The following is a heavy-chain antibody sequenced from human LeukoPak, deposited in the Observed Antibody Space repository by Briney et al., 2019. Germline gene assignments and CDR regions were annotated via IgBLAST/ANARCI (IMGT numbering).Heavy chain of an antibody. CDR1: GFTFSSYW. Sequence: SGGSLRLSCAASGFTFSSYWMHWVRQAPGKGLVWVSRINIDGTTTNYADSVKGRFTISRDNSKNTLYLQMNSLRAEDTAVYYCARRAGAYSHPYDYWGQGTLVTVSS. J-gene: IGHJ4*02. CDR3: ARRAGAYSHPYDY. CDR2: INIDGTTT. D-gene: IGHD4/OR15-4a*01. V-gene: IGHV3-74*01.